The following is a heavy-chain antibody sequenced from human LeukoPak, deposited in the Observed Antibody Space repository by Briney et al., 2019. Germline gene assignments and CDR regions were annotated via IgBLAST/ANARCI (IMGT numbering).Heavy chain of an antibody. J-gene: IGHJ5*02. V-gene: IGHV4-59*10. CDR2: IYTSGST. D-gene: IGHD2-2*01. Sequence: PSETLSLTCAVYGGSFSGYYWSWIRQPAGKGLEWIGRIYTSGSTNYNPSLKSRVTISVDTSKNQFSLKLSSVTAADTAVYYCASLLVPATPPIGNWFDPWGQGTLVTVSS. CDR1: GGSFSGYY. CDR3: ASLLVPATPPIGNWFDP.